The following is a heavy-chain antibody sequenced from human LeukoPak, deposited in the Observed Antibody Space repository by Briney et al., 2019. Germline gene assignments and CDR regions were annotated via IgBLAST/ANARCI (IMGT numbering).Heavy chain of an antibody. J-gene: IGHJ4*02. CDR3: ARDSGNYYTMYYFDY. CDR1: GFTFSSYA. D-gene: IGHD3-3*01. Sequence: PGGSLRLSCAASGFTFSSYAMSWVRQAPGKGLEWVSTISGSGSGGSTYYADSVKGRFTISRDNSKDTLYQQMNSLRAEDTAVYYCARDSGNYYTMYYFDYWGQGTLVTVSS. CDR2: ISGSGSGGST. V-gene: IGHV3-23*01.